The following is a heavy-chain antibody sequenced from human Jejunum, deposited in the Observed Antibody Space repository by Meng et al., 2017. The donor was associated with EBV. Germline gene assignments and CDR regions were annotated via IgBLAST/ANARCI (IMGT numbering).Heavy chain of an antibody. CDR1: GFTFNNYG. Sequence: GQLLECGGGLIQPGGSLRLSWAASGFTFNNYGMEWVRQAPGKGLEWVSGISGSGTTTHYGDSVQGRFTISRDNSKNTLYLQMNSLRVEDTAVYYCAKLTRAWGQGTLVTVSS. J-gene: IGHJ5*02. CDR3: AKLTRA. V-gene: IGHV3-23*01. D-gene: IGHD1/OR15-1a*01. CDR2: ISGSGTTT.